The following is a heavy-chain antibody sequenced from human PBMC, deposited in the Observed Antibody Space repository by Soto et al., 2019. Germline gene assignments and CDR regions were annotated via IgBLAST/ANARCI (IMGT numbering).Heavy chain of an antibody. J-gene: IGHJ5*02. D-gene: IGHD3-3*01. CDR3: ASLPYYDFWSDNWFDP. CDR2: INHSGST. Sequence: LSLTCAVYGGSFSGYYWSWIRQPPGKGLEWIGEINHSGSTNYNPSLKSRVTISVDTSKNQFSLKLSSVTAADTAVYYCASLPYYDFWSDNWFDPWGQGTLVTVSS. V-gene: IGHV4-34*01. CDR1: GGSFSGYY.